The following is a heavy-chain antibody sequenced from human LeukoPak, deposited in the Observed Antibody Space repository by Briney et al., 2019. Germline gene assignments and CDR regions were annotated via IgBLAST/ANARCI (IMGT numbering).Heavy chain of an antibody. CDR3: AREGYSYGHIYFDY. J-gene: IGHJ4*02. Sequence: NPSETLSLTCTVSGGSISSYYWSWIRQPAGKGLEWIGRIYTSGSTNYNPSLKSRVTMSVDTSKNQFSLKLNSVTAADTAVYYCAREGYSYGHIYFDYWGQGTLVTVSS. CDR1: GGSISSYY. D-gene: IGHD5-18*01. CDR2: IYTSGST. V-gene: IGHV4-4*07.